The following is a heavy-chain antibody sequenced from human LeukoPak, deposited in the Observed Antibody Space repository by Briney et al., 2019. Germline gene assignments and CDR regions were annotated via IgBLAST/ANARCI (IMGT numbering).Heavy chain of an antibody. Sequence: SETLSLTCTVSGGSISSSSYYWGWIRQPPGKGLEWIGSFYYSGSTNYNPSLKSRVTISVDTSKNQFSLKLSSVTAADTAVYYCVYYYGSGSVEYWGQGTLVTVSS. V-gene: IGHV4-39*01. J-gene: IGHJ4*02. D-gene: IGHD3-10*01. CDR2: FYYSGST. CDR1: GGSISSSSYY. CDR3: VYYYGSGSVEY.